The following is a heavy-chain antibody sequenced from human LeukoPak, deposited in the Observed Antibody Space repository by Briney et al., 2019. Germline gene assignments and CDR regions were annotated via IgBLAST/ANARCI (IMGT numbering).Heavy chain of an antibody. J-gene: IGHJ3*02. CDR2: ISGSGGST. D-gene: IGHD6-19*01. CDR3: APRAGIAVAGDAFDI. CDR1: GVTFSSYA. V-gene: IGHV3-23*01. Sequence: GGSLRLSCAASGVTFSSYAMSWVRQAPGKGLEWVSAISGSGGSTYYADSVKGRFTISRDNSKNTLYLQMNSLRAEDTAVYYCAPRAGIAVAGDAFDIWGQGTMVTVSS.